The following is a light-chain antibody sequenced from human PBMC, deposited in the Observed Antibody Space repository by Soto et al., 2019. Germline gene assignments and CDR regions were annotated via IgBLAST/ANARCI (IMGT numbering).Light chain of an antibody. CDR3: AAWDDTLNGVV. CDR1: SSNIGGNS. V-gene: IGLV1-44*01. Sequence: QSVLTQPPSASGTPGQRVTISCSGASSNIGGNSVNWYRQLPGTPPTLLIYSNDRRPSGVPDRLSASKSGTSASLAISGLQSEDEADYYCAAWDDTLNGVVFGGGTKPTVL. CDR2: SND. J-gene: IGLJ2*01.